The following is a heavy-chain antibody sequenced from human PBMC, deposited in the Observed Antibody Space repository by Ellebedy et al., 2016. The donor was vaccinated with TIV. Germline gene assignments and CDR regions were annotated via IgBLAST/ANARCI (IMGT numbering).Heavy chain of an antibody. CDR3: AKHQQPYDYLGGSYRTPPDD. J-gene: IGHJ4*02. Sequence: GESLKISCAASGFTFSIYAMDWVRQAPGKGLEWVSGISGSGGSTHYADSVKGRFTISRDNSKDTLYLQMNSLGADDTAVYYCAKHQQPYDYLGGSYRTPPDDWGQGTLVTVSS. D-gene: IGHD3-16*02. CDR2: ISGSGGST. CDR1: GFTFSIYA. V-gene: IGHV3-23*01.